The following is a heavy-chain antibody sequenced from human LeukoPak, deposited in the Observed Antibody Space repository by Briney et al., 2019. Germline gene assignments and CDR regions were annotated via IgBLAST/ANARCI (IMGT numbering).Heavy chain of an antibody. D-gene: IGHD3-22*01. CDR1: GFTFDDYA. J-gene: IGHJ3*01. CDR3: AKDYYYDSSGYYLGXAXDX. Sequence: GGSLRLSCAASGFTFDDYAMRWVRQAPGKGLEWVSGISWNSGSIVYADSVKGRFTISRDNAKNSLYLQMNILRAEDTAVYYCAKDYYYDSSGYYLGXAXDXWXXXTXVTVS. CDR2: ISWNSGSI. V-gene: IGHV3-9*01.